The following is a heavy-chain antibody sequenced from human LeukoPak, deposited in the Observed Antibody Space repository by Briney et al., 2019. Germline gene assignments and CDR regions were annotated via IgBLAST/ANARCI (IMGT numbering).Heavy chain of an antibody. V-gene: IGHV3-30*18. D-gene: IGHD2-8*01. CDR1: GFTFNTYA. CDR2: ISNDGNNK. J-gene: IGHJ4*02. CDR3: AKDGLMRFFDY. Sequence: PGGSLRLSCAASGFTFNTYAIHWARQAPGKGLEWVAVISNDGNNKQYADSVKGRFTISRDNSKNTLYLHMNSLRADDTAVYHCAKDGLMRFFDYWGQGTLVTVSS.